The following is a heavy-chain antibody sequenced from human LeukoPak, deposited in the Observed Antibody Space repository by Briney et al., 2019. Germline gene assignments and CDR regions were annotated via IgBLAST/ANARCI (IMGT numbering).Heavy chain of an antibody. CDR2: TYYKPKWLN. V-gene: IGHV6-1*01. CDR1: GDSVSSNSAA. J-gene: IGHJ4*02. D-gene: IGHD3-10*01. Sequence: SQTLSLTCAISGDSVSSNSAAWNWIRQSPSRGLEWLGRTYYKPKWLNDYAVSVKSRITINPDTSENQFFLQLISVTAADTAVYYCAISGSGTYYDEQFDYWGQGTLVTVSS. CDR3: AISGSGTYYDEQFDY.